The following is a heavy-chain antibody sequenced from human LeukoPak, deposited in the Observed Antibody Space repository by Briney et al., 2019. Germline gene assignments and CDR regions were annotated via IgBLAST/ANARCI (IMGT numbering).Heavy chain of an antibody. V-gene: IGHV3-30*02. Sequence: GGSLRLSCAASGFQFSRNGMHWVRQAPGKGLEWVAFIRYDGSNKFYVDSVRGRFTISRDNSKNTLNLQMNSLRIEDTAVYYCARDRGSTMVRSFDIWGQGTMVTVSS. D-gene: IGHD4/OR15-4a*01. J-gene: IGHJ3*02. CDR3: ARDRGSTMVRSFDI. CDR2: IRYDGSNK. CDR1: GFQFSRNG.